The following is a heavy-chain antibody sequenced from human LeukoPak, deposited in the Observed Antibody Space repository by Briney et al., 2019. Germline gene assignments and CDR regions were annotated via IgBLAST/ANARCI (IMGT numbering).Heavy chain of an antibody. Sequence: PGGSLRLSCAASGFTFSSYAMHWVRQAPGKGLEWVAVISYDGSNKYYADSVKGRFTISRDNSKNTLYLQMNSLRAEDTAVYYCARFVIVGLFDYWGQGTLVTVSS. D-gene: IGHD1-26*01. CDR2: ISYDGSNK. CDR3: ARFVIVGLFDY. CDR1: GFTFSSYA. J-gene: IGHJ4*02. V-gene: IGHV3-30-3*01.